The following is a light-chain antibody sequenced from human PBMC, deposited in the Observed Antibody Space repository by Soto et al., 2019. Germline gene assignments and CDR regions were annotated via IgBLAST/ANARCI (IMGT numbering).Light chain of an antibody. CDR2: NVD. J-gene: IGLJ2*01. Sequence: QSALTQVASVSASPGQSITISCTGTSSDVGGHNYVSWYQQHPGKAPKLMIYNVDYRPSGVSNRFSGSKSGNTASLTISGLQADDEAYYYCSSYADSGTVVFGGGTKVTVL. CDR1: SSDVGGHNY. CDR3: SSYADSGTVV. V-gene: IGLV2-14*03.